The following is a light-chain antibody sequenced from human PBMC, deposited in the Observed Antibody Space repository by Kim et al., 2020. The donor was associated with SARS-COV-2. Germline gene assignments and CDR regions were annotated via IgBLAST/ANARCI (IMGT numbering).Light chain of an antibody. J-gene: IGLJ2*01. V-gene: IGLV1-44*01. CDR3: AAWDDSLRGVL. CDR1: YSNVGSKI. Sequence: GQRITIHWSGSYSNVGSKIVTWYQQLPGTAPKLLIYSDNQRPSGVPDRFSGSKSGTSDALAISGMQSEDEADYYCAAWDDSLRGVLFGGGTQLTVL. CDR2: SDN.